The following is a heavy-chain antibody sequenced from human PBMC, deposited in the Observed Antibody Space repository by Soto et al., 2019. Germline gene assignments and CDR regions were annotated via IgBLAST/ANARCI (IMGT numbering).Heavy chain of an antibody. J-gene: IGHJ6*02. CDR3: AKDVNRITIFGVVIGYGMDV. Sequence: ASVKVSCKASGYTFTGYYMHWVRQAPGQGLEWMGWINPNSGGTNYAQKFQGWVTMTRDTSISTAYMELSRLRAEDTAVYYCAKDVNRITIFGVVIGYGMDVWGQGTTVTVSS. CDR1: GYTFTGYY. D-gene: IGHD3-3*01. V-gene: IGHV1-2*04. CDR2: INPNSGGT.